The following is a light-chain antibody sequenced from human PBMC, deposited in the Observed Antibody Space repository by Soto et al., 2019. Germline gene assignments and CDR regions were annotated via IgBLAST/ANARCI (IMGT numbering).Light chain of an antibody. V-gene: IGKV1-5*01. J-gene: IGKJ2*01. CDR2: GAS. CDR3: QQYNSDLYT. CDR1: QSLVTW. Sequence: DILMTQTPSTLSASVGDRVTLTCRASQSLVTWLAWYQQKPGKAPKLLIYGASTLESGVPSRFSGSGSGTEFTLTISSVQPDDFATYCCQQYNSDLYTFGPGTKLE.